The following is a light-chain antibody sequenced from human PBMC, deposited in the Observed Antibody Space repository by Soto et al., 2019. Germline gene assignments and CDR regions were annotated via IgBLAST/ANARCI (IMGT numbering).Light chain of an antibody. Sequence: MTQSPATLSVSPGESASLSCRASQSVSNKLAWYQQKPGQAPRLLIYDVSTRATGIPARFSGSGSGTEFTLTISSLQSEDFAVYYCQQYNIWPQTFGEGTKVDIK. J-gene: IGKJ1*01. CDR1: QSVSNK. CDR3: QQYNIWPQT. V-gene: IGKV3-15*01. CDR2: DVS.